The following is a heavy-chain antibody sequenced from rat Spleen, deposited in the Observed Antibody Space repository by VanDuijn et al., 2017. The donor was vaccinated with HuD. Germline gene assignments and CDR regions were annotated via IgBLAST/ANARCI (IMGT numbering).Heavy chain of an antibody. CDR3: ARGDYSSPRGGC. J-gene: IGHJ2*01. CDR1: GFSLSSYG. D-gene: IGHD1-2*01. CDR2: IWGNGNT. Sequence: QVQLKESGPGLVQPSQTLSLTCTVSGFSLSSYGVIWVRQPPGKGLEWMGGIWGNGNTNYNSALKSRLSISRDTSKSQVNLEMNSLQTEDTATYYCARGDYSSPRGGCWGQGVMVTVSS. V-gene: IGHV2-13*01.